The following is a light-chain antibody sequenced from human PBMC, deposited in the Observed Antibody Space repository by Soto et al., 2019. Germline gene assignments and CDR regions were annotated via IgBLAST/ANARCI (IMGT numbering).Light chain of an antibody. V-gene: IGKV1-5*01. J-gene: IGKJ1*01. CDR3: QQYYSFPRT. Sequence: DIQMTQSPSTLSASVGDRVTITCRASQSINNWLAWYQQKPGKAPKLLIYAASTLQSGVPSRFSGSGSGTDFTLTISCLQSEDFATYYCQQYYSFPRTFGQGTKVEIK. CDR1: QSINNW. CDR2: AAS.